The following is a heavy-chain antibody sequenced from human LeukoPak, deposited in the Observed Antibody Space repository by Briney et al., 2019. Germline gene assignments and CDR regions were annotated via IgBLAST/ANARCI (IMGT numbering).Heavy chain of an antibody. Sequence: SETLSLTCAVYGGSFSGYYWNWIRQPPGKGLEWIGEINHSGSTNCNPSLKSRVTISVDTSKNQFSLRLSSVTAAATAVYYCARVGATVVSKYYFDYWGQGTLVTVSS. CDR3: ARVGATVVSKYYFDY. CDR1: GGSFSGYY. D-gene: IGHD4-23*01. J-gene: IGHJ4*02. V-gene: IGHV4-34*01. CDR2: INHSGST.